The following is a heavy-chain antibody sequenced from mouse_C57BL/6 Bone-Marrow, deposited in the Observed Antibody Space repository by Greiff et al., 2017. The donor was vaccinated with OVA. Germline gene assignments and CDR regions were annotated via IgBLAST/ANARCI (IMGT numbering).Heavy chain of an antibody. V-gene: IGHV5-12*01. CDR1: GFTFSDYY. CDR2: ISNGGGST. D-gene: IGHD2-4*01. Sequence: EVQLVESGGGLVQPGGSLKLSCAASGFTFSDYYMYWVRQTPEKRLEWVAYISNGGGSTYYPDTVKGRFTISRDNAKNTLYLQMSRLKSEDTAMYYCARRGCDYSWFAYWGQGTLVTVSA. CDR3: ARRGCDYSWFAY. J-gene: IGHJ3*01.